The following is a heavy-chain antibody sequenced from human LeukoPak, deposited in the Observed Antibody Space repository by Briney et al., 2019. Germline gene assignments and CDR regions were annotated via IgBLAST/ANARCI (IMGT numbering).Heavy chain of an antibody. CDR1: GGTFSSYA. V-gene: IGHV1-69*13. Sequence: PVKVSCKASGGTFSSYAISWVRQAPGQGLEWMGGIIPIFGTANYAQKFQGRVTITADESTSTAYMELSSLRSEDTAVYYCASLVGHYYYGMDVWGQGTTVTVSS. CDR3: ASLVGHYYYGMDV. J-gene: IGHJ6*02. CDR2: IIPIFGTA. D-gene: IGHD3/OR15-3a*01.